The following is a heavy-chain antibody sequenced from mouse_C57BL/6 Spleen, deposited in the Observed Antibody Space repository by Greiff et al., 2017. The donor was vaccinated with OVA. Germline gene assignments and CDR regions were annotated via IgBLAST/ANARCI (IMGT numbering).Heavy chain of an antibody. V-gene: IGHV1-82*01. CDR2: IYPGDGDT. J-gene: IGHJ3*01. Sequence: VKLMESGPELVKPGASVKISCKASGYAFSSSWMNWVKQRPGKGLEWIGRIYPGDGDTNYNGKFTGKATLTADKSSSTAYMQLSSLTSEASAVYFCANYEYDGAWFAYWGQGTLVTVSA. D-gene: IGHD2-4*01. CDR3: ANYEYDGAWFAY. CDR1: GYAFSSSW.